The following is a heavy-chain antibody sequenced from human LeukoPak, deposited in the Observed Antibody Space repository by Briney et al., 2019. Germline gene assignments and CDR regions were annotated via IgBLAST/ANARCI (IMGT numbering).Heavy chain of an antibody. CDR3: ARATGAASSLYMDV. CDR1: GGTFSSYT. J-gene: IGHJ6*03. CDR2: IIPILGIA. Sequence: SVKVSCKASGGTFSSYTISWVRQVPGQGLEWMGRIIPILGIANYAQKFQGRVTITADKSTSTAYMELSSLRSEDTAVYYCARATGAASSLYMDVWGKGTTVTVSS. D-gene: IGHD1-14*01. V-gene: IGHV1-69*02.